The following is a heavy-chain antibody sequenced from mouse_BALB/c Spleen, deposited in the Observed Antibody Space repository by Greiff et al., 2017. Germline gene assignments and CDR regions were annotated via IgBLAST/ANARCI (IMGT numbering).Heavy chain of an antibody. CDR2: ISNGGGST. CDR3: ARLNDYYAMDY. J-gene: IGHJ4*01. CDR1: GFTFSSYT. Sequence: EVKVVESGGGLVQPGGSLKLSCAASGFTFSSYTMSWVRQTPEKRLEWVAYISNGGGSTYYPDTVKGRFTISRDNAKNTLYLQMSSLKSEDTAMYYCARLNDYYAMDYWGQGTSVTVSS. V-gene: IGHV5-12-2*01.